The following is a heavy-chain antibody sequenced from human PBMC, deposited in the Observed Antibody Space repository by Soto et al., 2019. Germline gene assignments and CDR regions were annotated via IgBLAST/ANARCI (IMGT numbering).Heavy chain of an antibody. CDR1: GFTFSSYG. D-gene: IGHD1-26*01. V-gene: IGHV3-30*18. J-gene: IGHJ6*02. CDR2: ISNDGQSE. CDR3: AKEGPGGGRHFYYGMDV. Sequence: QMHLVESGGGVVQAGTSLRLSCAASGFTFSSYGFHWVRQRPGKGLEWVAVISNDGQSEYYGESVKGRFSVSRERPGNAIYLKMNSLGVEDTAVYYCAKEGPGGGRHFYYGMDVWGQGTTVTVSS.